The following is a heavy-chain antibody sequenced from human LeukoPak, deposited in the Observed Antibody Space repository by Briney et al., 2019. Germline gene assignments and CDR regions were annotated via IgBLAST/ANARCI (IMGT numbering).Heavy chain of an antibody. V-gene: IGHV3-48*01. Sequence: GGSLRLSCAASGFTFSSYSMNWVRQAPGKGLEWVSYISSSSSTIYYADSVKGRFTISRDNAKNSLYLQMNSLRAEDTAVYYCAGDLDYGDYHQVYYYYYGMDVWGQGTTVTVSS. CDR2: ISSSSSTI. J-gene: IGHJ6*02. D-gene: IGHD4-17*01. CDR1: GFTFSSYS. CDR3: AGDLDYGDYHQVYYYYYGMDV.